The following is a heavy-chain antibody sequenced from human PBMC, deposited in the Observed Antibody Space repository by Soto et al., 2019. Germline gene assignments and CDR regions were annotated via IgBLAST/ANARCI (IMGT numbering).Heavy chain of an antibody. D-gene: IGHD3-3*01. V-gene: IGHV1-3*01. CDR3: ARDQGITTFGVYSMYYNGMDV. CDR2: INAGSGNT. J-gene: IGHJ6*02. CDR1: GYTFTGFS. Sequence: ASVKVSCKASGYTFTGFSLHWVRQAPGQRLEWMGWINAGSGNTKYSQKFQGRVTITRDTSASTAYMELSSLTSEDTAVYYCARDQGITTFGVYSMYYNGMDVWGPGTTVTVSS.